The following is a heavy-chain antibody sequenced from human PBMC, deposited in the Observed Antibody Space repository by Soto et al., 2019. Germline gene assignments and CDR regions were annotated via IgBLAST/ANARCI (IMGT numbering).Heavy chain of an antibody. J-gene: IGHJ6*02. CDR3: ARKSNPGYHYYYGLDV. V-gene: IGHV1-2*02. Sequence: QVQLVQSGAEVNKPGASVKVSCKASGYPFTGYYLHWVRQAPGQGLEWMGYINPNNGDTNFAQNFQGRVPLTRDTSISTAYMGLSRLTSDDTAVYYCARKSNPGYHYYYGLDVWGQGTTVTVSS. D-gene: IGHD4-4*01. CDR2: INPNNGDT. CDR1: GYPFTGYY.